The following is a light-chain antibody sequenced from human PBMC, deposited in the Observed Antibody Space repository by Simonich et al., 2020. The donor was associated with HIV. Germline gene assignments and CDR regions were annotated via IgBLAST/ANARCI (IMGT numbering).Light chain of an antibody. CDR3: QQYNNWLYT. CDR1: QSVSSN. J-gene: IGKJ2*01. Sequence: EIVMTQSPATLSVSPGKRATLSRRASQSVSSNLAWYPQKPGQAPRLLIYGASTRATGIPARFSGSGSGTEFTLTISGMQSEDFVVYYCQQYNNWLYTFGQGTKLEIK. CDR2: GAS. V-gene: IGKV3-15*01.